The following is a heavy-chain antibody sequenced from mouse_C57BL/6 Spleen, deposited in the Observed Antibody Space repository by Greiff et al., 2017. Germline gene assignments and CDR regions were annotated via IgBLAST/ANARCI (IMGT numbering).Heavy chain of an antibody. Sequence: VQLQQSGAELVKPGASVKISCKASGYAFSSYWMNWVKQRPGKGLEWIGQIYPGDGDTNYNGKFKGKATLAADKSSSTAYMQLSSLTSEDSAVYFCARGLAPGNAMDYWGQGTSVTVAS. CDR1: GYAFSSYW. V-gene: IGHV1-80*01. J-gene: IGHJ4*01. CDR3: ARGLAPGNAMDY. D-gene: IGHD4-1*01. CDR2: IYPGDGDT.